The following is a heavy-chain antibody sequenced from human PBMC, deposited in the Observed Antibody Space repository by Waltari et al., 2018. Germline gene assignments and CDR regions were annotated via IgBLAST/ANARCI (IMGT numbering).Heavy chain of an antibody. D-gene: IGHD3-9*01. V-gene: IGHV3-33*01. Sequence: QVQLAESGGGVVQPGRSLTLSCPASGFTFSTAGMHWVRQAPGKGLEWVAVIWYDGSNKYYADAVKGRFTISRDNSKNTLYLQMNSLRAEDTAVYYCARAYDIPTWGQGTLVTVSS. CDR2: IWYDGSNK. J-gene: IGHJ4*02. CDR3: ARAYDIPT. CDR1: GFTFSTAG.